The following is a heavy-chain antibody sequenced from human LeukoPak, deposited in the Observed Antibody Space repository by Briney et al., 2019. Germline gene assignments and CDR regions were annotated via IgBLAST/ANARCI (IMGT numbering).Heavy chain of an antibody. CDR3: AAGAAAGTNYYYYMDV. D-gene: IGHD6-13*01. CDR2: IVVGSGNT. J-gene: IGHJ6*03. V-gene: IGHV1-58*01. Sequence: SVKVSCKASGFTFTSSAVQWVRQARGQRLEWIGWIVVGSGNTNYAQKFQERVTITRDMSTSTAYMELSSLRSEDTAVYYCAAGAAAGTNYYYYMDVWGKGTTVTVSS. CDR1: GFTFTSSA.